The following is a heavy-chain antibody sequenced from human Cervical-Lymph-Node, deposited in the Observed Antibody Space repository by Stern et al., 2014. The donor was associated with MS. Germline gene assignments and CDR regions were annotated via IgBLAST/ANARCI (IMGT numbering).Heavy chain of an antibody. V-gene: IGHV3-33*01. CDR3: ARDASWIQLWSYFDC. Sequence: VQLVESGGGVVQPGRSLRLSCAASGFTFSDYGMHWVRQAPGKGLEWVAIIWYDGTKKYYADSVKGRFTISRDNSNNTLYLQMNSLRAEDTAVYYCARDASWIQLWSYFDCWGQGTLVTVSS. CDR2: IWYDGTKK. CDR1: GFTFSDYG. J-gene: IGHJ4*02. D-gene: IGHD5-18*01.